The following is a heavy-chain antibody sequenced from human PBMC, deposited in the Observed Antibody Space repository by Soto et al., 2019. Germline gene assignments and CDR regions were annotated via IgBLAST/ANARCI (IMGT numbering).Heavy chain of an antibody. CDR3: ARAAVAARRRYDYYYYYRMDV. V-gene: IGHV4-4*07. CDR1: GGSISSYY. D-gene: IGHD6-6*01. Sequence: SETLSLTCTVSGGSISSYYWSWIRQPAGKGLEWIGRIYTSGSTNYNPSLKSRVTMSVDTSKNQFSLKLSSVTAADTAVYYCARAAVAARRRYDYYYYYRMDVWGQGTTVTVSS. J-gene: IGHJ6*02. CDR2: IYTSGST.